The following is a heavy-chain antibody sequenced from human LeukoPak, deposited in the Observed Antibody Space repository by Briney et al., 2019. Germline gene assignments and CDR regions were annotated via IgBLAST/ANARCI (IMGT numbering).Heavy chain of an antibody. J-gene: IGHJ4*02. CDR3: VKDRGGYVKYKTFDY. V-gene: IGHV3-48*03. Sequence: PGGSLRLSCAASGFTFSSYEMNWVRQAPGKGLEWVSYISSSGSTIYYADSVKGRFTTSRDNAKNSLYLQMNNLRPEDTAVYYCVKDRGGYVKYKTFDYWGQGTLVTVSS. CDR2: ISSSGSTI. D-gene: IGHD5-12*01. CDR1: GFTFSSYE.